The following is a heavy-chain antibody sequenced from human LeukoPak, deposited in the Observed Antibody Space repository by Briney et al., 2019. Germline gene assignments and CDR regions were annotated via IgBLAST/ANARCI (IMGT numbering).Heavy chain of an antibody. CDR1: GYTFTSYG. CDR3: ATLGYCSGGSCYPGGLYYYYGMDV. J-gene: IGHJ6*02. Sequence: ASVKVSCKASGYTFTSYGISWVRQAPGQGLEWMGWISAYNGNTNYAQKLQGRVTMTTDTSTSTAYMELRSLRSDDTAVYYCATLGYCSGGSCYPGGLYYYYGMDVWGQGTTVTVSS. V-gene: IGHV1-18*01. CDR2: ISAYNGNT. D-gene: IGHD2-15*01.